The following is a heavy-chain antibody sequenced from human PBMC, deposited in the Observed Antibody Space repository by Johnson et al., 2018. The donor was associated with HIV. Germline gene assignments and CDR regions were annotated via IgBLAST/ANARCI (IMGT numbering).Heavy chain of an antibody. CDR1: GFFFSGSA. V-gene: IGHV3-73*02. CDR2: IRSKANNYAT. J-gene: IGHJ3*02. Sequence: VQLVESGGGLVQPGGSLKLSCAASGFFFSGSAMHWVRQASGKGLEWVGRIRSKANNYATTYAASLKGRFTISRDDSKNTAYLQMNSLKTEDTAVYYCSYAFDIWGQGTMVTVFS. CDR3: SYAFDI.